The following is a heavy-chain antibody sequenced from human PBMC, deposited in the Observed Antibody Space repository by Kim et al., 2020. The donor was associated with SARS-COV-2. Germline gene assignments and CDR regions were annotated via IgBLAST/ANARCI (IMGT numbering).Heavy chain of an antibody. CDR3: AACGGDCYRAEYFQH. CDR1: GFTFSSYS. V-gene: IGHV3-21*01. J-gene: IGHJ1*01. CDR2: ISSSSSYI. D-gene: IGHD2-21*02. Sequence: GGSLRLSCAASGFTFSSYSMNWVRQAPGKGLEWVSSISSSSSYIYYADSVKGRFTISRDNAKNSLYLQMNSLRAEETAVYYCAACGGDCYRAEYFQHWGQGTLVTVSS.